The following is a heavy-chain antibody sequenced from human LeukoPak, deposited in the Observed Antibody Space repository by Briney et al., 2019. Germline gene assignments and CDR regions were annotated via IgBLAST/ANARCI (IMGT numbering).Heavy chain of an antibody. CDR1: GFTFRYYG. CDR3: AKAREGVVVVDD. V-gene: IGHV3-30*02. J-gene: IGHJ4*02. D-gene: IGHD2-15*01. CDR2: IRYDANIE. Sequence: HPGGSLRLSCAASGFTFRYYGMHWVRQAPGKGLEWVAFIRYDANIEYYADSVKGRFTISRDNSKSTLYLQMNSLRAEDTAVYYCAKAREGVVVVDDWGQGTLVTVSS.